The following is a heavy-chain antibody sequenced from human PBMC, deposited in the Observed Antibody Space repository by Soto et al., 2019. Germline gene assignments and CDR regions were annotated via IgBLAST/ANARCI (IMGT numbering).Heavy chain of an antibody. Sequence: GGSLRLSCAASGFTFSSYAMSWVRQAPGKGLEWVSAISGSGGSTYYADSGKGRFTISRDNSKNTLYLQMNSLRAEDTAVYYCAKSLRADGVRFLEWLFELDYWGQGTLVTVSS. D-gene: IGHD3-3*01. CDR3: AKSLRADGVRFLEWLFELDY. V-gene: IGHV3-23*01. J-gene: IGHJ4*02. CDR2: ISGSGGST. CDR1: GFTFSSYA.